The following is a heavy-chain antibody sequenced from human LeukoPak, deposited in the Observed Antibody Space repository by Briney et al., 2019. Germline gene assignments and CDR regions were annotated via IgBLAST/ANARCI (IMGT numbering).Heavy chain of an antibody. Sequence: GGSLRLSCAASGFTFSSYAMNWVRQAPGKGLEWVSSISSSSSYIYYADSVKGRFTISRDNAKNSLYLQMNSLRAEDTAVYYCARVFGSGFGSYWGQGTLVTVSS. CDR1: GFTFSSYA. J-gene: IGHJ4*02. D-gene: IGHD6-19*01. V-gene: IGHV3-21*01. CDR3: ARVFGSGFGSY. CDR2: ISSSSSYI.